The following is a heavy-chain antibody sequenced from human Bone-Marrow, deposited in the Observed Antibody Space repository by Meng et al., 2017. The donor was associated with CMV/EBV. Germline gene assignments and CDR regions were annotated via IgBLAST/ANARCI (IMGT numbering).Heavy chain of an antibody. J-gene: IGHJ4*02. CDR2: INHSGST. CDR3: AADSGSYPGSHY. V-gene: IGHV4-34*01. D-gene: IGHD1-26*01. CDR1: GGSFSGYY. Sequence: GSLRLSCAVYGGSFSGYYWSWIRQPPGKGLEWIGEINHSGSTNYNPSLKSRVTISVDTSKNQFSLKLSSVTAADTAVYYCAADSGSYPGSHYWGQGTLVTVSS.